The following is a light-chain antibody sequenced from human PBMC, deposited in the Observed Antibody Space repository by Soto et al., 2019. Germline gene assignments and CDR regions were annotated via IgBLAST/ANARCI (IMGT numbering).Light chain of an antibody. V-gene: IGKV1-39*01. Sequence: DIQMPQSPSSLSASVGDRVTVTWRASQSISSYLNRYQQKPGKAPNLLIYAASGLQSGVPSRFSGSGSGTDFTLTISSLQPEDFATYYCQQSYSTPITFGQGTRLEIK. J-gene: IGKJ5*01. CDR2: AAS. CDR1: QSISSY. CDR3: QQSYSTPIT.